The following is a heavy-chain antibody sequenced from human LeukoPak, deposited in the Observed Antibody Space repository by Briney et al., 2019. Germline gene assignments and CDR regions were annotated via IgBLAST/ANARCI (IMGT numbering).Heavy chain of an antibody. D-gene: IGHD6-19*01. CDR1: GFIFSTYW. Sequence: GGSLRLSCEASGFIFSTYWMSWVRQAPGKGLEWVSAISGSGGSTYYADSVKGRFTISRDNSKNTLYLQMNSLRAEDTAVYYCAKDSGPYSSGWYSDYWGQGTLVTVSS. CDR3: AKDSGPYSSGWYSDY. J-gene: IGHJ4*02. CDR2: ISGSGGST. V-gene: IGHV3-23*01.